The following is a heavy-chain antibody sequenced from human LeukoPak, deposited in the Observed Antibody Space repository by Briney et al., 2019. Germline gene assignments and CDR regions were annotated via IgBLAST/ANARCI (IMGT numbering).Heavy chain of an antibody. J-gene: IGHJ6*03. CDR1: DGSISSYY. D-gene: IGHD6-19*01. V-gene: IGHV4-59*01. CDR3: ARGVGSGRKQTYYYYYYYMDV. CDR2: IYYSGST. Sequence: SETLSLTCTVSDGSISSYYWSWIRQPPGKGLEWIGYIYYSGSTNYNPSLKSRVTISVDTSKNQFSVKLSSVTAADTAVYYCARGVGSGRKQTYYYYYYYMDVWGKGTTVTVSS.